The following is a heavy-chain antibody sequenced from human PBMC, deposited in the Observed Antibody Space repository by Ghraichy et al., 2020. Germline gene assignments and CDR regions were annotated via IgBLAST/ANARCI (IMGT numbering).Heavy chain of an antibody. D-gene: IGHD3-16*01. CDR3: ARGGGVTIRRGWFDP. Sequence: SETLSLTCAVYGGSFSGYYWSWIRQPPGKGLEWIGEINHSGSTNYNPSLKSRVTISVDTSKNQFSLKLSSVTAADTAVYYCARGGGVTIRRGWFDPWGQGTLVTVSS. CDR1: GGSFSGYY. J-gene: IGHJ5*02. CDR2: INHSGST. V-gene: IGHV4-34*01.